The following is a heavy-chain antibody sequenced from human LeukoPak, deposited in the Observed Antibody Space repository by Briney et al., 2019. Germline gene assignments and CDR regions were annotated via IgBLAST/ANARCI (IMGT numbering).Heavy chain of an antibody. J-gene: IGHJ3*02. CDR3: ARGQWLAHDVFDI. V-gene: IGHV4-30-4*01. CDR1: GGSISSGDYY. Sequence: SQTLSLTCTVSGGSISSGDYYWSWIRQPPGKGLEWIGYIYYSGSTYYNPSLKSRVTISVDTSKNQFSLKLSSVTAADTAVYYCARGQWLAHDVFDIWGQGTMVTVSS. D-gene: IGHD6-19*01. CDR2: IYYSGST.